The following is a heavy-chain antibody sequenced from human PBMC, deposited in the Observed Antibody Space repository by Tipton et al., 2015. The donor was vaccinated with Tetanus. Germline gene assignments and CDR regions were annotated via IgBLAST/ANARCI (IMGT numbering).Heavy chain of an antibody. CDR1: GDSVSGNSAA. Sequence: PGLVKPSQTLSLTCAISGDSVSGNSAAWNWIRQSPSRGLEWLGRTYYRSEWYYDYAVSVKSRITINPDTSKNQLSLKLTSVTAADTAVYYCARRGGDFLTGYYDSWGQGTPVIVSS. CDR2: TYYRSEWYY. CDR3: ARRGGDFLTGYYDS. D-gene: IGHD3-9*01. V-gene: IGHV6-1*01. J-gene: IGHJ4*02.